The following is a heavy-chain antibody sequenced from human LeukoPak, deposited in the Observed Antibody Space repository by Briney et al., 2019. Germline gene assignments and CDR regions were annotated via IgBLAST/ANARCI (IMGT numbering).Heavy chain of an antibody. Sequence: GASVKVSCKASGYTFTSYGISWVRQAPGQGLEWMGWISAYNGDTNYAQKLQGRVTMITDTSTSTAYVELRSLRSDDTAVYYCAVDYYGSGSTPDYYYYYGMDVWGQGTTVTVSS. D-gene: IGHD3-10*01. J-gene: IGHJ6*02. V-gene: IGHV1-18*01. CDR3: AVDYYGSGSTPDYYYYYGMDV. CDR2: ISAYNGDT. CDR1: GYTFTSYG.